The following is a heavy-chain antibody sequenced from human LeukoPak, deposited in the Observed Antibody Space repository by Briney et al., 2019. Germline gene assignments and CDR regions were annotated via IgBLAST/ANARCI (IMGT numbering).Heavy chain of an antibody. Sequence: GGSLRLSCAASGFTFSSYAMHWVRQAPGKGLEWVAVISYDGSNKYYADSVKGRFTISRDNSKNTLYLQMNSLRAEDTAVYYCAAHGDGRLPYAFDIWGQGTNGHRLF. CDR2: ISYDGSNK. J-gene: IGHJ3*02. CDR3: AAHGDGRLPYAFDI. D-gene: IGHD4-17*01. V-gene: IGHV3-30-3*01. CDR1: GFTFSSYA.